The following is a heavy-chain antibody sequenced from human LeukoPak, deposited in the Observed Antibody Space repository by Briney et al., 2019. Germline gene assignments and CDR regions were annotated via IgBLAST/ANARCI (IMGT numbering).Heavy chain of an antibody. V-gene: IGHV4-59*12. CDR3: ARDRDDYYDSTPFDY. CDR1: GGSISSYY. Sequence: SETLSLTCTVSGGSISSYYWSWIRQPPGKGLEWIGYIYYSGSTNYNPSLKSRVTISVDTSKNQFSLKLSSVTAADTAVYYCARDRDDYYDSTPFDYWGQGTLVTVSS. J-gene: IGHJ4*02. D-gene: IGHD3-22*01. CDR2: IYYSGST.